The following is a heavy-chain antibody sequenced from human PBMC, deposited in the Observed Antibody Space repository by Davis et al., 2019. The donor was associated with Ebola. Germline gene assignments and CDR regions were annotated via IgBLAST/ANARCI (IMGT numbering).Heavy chain of an antibody. V-gene: IGHV3-23*01. D-gene: IGHD2/OR15-2a*01. J-gene: IGHJ3*01. Sequence: GGSLRLSCSASGFIFSTYVMSWVRQAPGKGLEWVSSYGTSVDTYYADSVKGRFTISRNNSKNTLYLQMNGLRVEDTAIYYCAKDNRNIWSEVWGQGTMVTVSS. CDR2: YGTSVDT. CDR1: GFIFSTYV. CDR3: AKDNRNIWSEV.